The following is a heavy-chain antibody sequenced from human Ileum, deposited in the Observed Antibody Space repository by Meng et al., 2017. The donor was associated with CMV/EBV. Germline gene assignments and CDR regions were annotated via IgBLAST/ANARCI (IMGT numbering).Heavy chain of an antibody. CDR2: INPDGSYT. CDR1: GFTFSTFW. CDR3: ARGATSGRADY. D-gene: IGHD6-19*01. V-gene: IGHV3-74*01. J-gene: IGHJ4*02. Sequence: EVHLVDSGVGLVQPGGSLRLSCATSGFTFSTFWMHWVRQVPGKGLFWVSRINPDGSYTNYADSVKGRFTMSRDNAKNTLYLQVDSLTAEDTAVYYCARGATSGRADYWGQGTLVTASS.